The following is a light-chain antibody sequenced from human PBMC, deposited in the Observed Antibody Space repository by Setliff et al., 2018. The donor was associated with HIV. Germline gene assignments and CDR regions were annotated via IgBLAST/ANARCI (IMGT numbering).Light chain of an antibody. V-gene: IGLV2-23*01. Sequence: QSALTQPASVSGSPGQPITISCTGNSSDIGTYNLVSWYQQYPGKAPKLMIYDDSKRPSGLSNRFSGSKSGNTASLTISGLQAEDEADYYCSSYRSGNTLVFGTGTKGTV. CDR3: SSYRSGNTLV. J-gene: IGLJ1*01. CDR1: SSDIGTYNL. CDR2: DDS.